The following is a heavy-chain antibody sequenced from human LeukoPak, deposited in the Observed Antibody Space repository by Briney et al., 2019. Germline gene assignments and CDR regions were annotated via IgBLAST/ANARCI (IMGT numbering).Heavy chain of an antibody. D-gene: IGHD3-9*01. CDR1: GFTFDDYA. Sequence: GRSLRLSCAASGFTFDDYAMHWVRQAPGKGLEWVSGISWNSGSIGYADSVKGRFTISRDNAKNSLYLQMNSLRAEDTALYYCAKDAVHYDILTGRGGFDPWGQGTLVTVSS. CDR3: AKDAVHYDILTGRGGFDP. CDR2: ISWNSGSI. J-gene: IGHJ5*02. V-gene: IGHV3-9*01.